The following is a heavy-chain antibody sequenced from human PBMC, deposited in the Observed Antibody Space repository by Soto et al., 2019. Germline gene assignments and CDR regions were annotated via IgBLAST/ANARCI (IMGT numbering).Heavy chain of an antibody. Sequence: QITLKESGPTLVKPTQTLTLTCTFSGFSLSTSGVGVGWIRQPPGKALEWLALIYWDDDKRYSPSLKSRLTITKHTSKNQVVLTMTNIDPVDTATYYCAHEDIMATQKGIDYWGQGTLVTVSS. V-gene: IGHV2-5*02. J-gene: IGHJ4*02. CDR3: AHEDIMATQKGIDY. D-gene: IGHD5-12*01. CDR2: IYWDDDK. CDR1: GFSLSTSGVG.